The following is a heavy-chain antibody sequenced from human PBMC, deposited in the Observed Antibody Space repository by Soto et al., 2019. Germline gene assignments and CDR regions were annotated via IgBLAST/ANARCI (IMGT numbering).Heavy chain of an antibody. CDR3: ARGDCSSASCYTGMGFDY. Sequence: SETLSLTCTVSGGSVSSGSYYWSWIRQPPGKGLEWIGYIYYSGSTNYNPSLKSRVTISRDTSKNHFSLKLRSVTAADTAVYYCARGDCSSASCYTGMGFDYWGQGTLVTVSS. CDR2: IYYSGST. V-gene: IGHV4-61*03. D-gene: IGHD2-2*02. CDR1: GGSVSSGSYY. J-gene: IGHJ4*02.